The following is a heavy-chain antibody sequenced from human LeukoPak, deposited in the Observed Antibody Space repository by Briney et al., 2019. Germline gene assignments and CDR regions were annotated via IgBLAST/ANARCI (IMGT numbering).Heavy chain of an antibody. Sequence: GGSLRLSCAASGFTFSSHGMTWVRQAPGKGLEWVSAISGSGGSTYYADSVKGRSTISRDNSKDTLYLQMNSLRAEDTAVYYCAKFGLAGSGRYHDAFDIWGQGTMVTVSS. CDR2: ISGSGGST. D-gene: IGHD3-10*01. CDR1: GFTFSSHG. CDR3: AKFGLAGSGRYHDAFDI. J-gene: IGHJ3*02. V-gene: IGHV3-23*01.